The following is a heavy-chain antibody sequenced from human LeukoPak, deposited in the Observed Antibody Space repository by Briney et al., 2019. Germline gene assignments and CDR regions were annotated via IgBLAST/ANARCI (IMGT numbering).Heavy chain of an antibody. CDR1: GFTFSSYG. D-gene: IGHD6-19*01. Sequence: GGSLRLSCAASGFTFSSYGMHWVRQAPGKGLEWVALISYDGSNNYYADSVKGRFTISRDNSKNTLYLQMSSLRAEDTAVYYCVREAPRWGSGWYRANFDYWGQGTLVTVSS. CDR3: VREAPRWGSGWYRANFDY. J-gene: IGHJ4*02. CDR2: ISYDGSNN. V-gene: IGHV3-30*03.